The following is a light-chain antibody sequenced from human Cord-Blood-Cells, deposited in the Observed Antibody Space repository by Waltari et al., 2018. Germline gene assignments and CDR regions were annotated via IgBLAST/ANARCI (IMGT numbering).Light chain of an antibody. CDR1: QGISSW. Sequence: IQMTQSPSSLSASVGDRVTITCRASQGISSWLAWYQQKPGKAPKLLIYDASSLESGVPSRFSGSGSGTEFTLTISSLQSDYFATYYCQQYNSYPYTFGQGTKVEIK. CDR2: DAS. J-gene: IGKJ2*01. CDR3: QQYNSYPYT. V-gene: IGKV1-5*01.